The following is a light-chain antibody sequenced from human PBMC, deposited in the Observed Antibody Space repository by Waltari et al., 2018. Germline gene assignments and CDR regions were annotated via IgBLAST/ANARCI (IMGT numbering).Light chain of an antibody. CDR2: DVN. J-gene: IGLJ3*02. V-gene: IGLV2-23*02. Sequence: QSALTQTATVSGSPGQSITISCSGTSGDIGNYNIVSWYQQHPGKAPKVIIYDVNKRPSEVSNRFSGSQSGNTAFLTISGLQTADEADYYCCSYAGSAISMFGGGTKVTVL. CDR3: CSYAGSAISM. CDR1: SGDIGNYNI.